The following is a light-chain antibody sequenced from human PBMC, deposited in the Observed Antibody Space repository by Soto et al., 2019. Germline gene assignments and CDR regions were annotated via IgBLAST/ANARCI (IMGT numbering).Light chain of an antibody. CDR3: SSYTRSSTLV. Sequence: QSVLTQPASVSGSPGQSITISCTGTSSDVGGYNDVSWYQQHPGKAPKLMIYEVSHRPSGVSNRFSGSKSGHTASLTISGLHAEDEADYYCSSYTRSSTLVFGTGTKVTVL. J-gene: IGLJ1*01. CDR1: SSDVGGYND. V-gene: IGLV2-14*01. CDR2: EVS.